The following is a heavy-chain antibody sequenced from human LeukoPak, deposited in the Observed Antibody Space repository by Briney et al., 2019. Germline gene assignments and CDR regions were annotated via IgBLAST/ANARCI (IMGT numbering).Heavy chain of an antibody. CDR3: ARDQVYCSSTSCYFDY. CDR2: ISAYNGNT. CDR1: GYTFTSYG. Sequence: ASVKVSRKASGYTFTSYGISWVRQAPGQGLEWMGWISAYNGNTNYAQKLQGRVTMTTDTSTSTAYMELRSLRSDDTAVYYCARDQVYCSSTSCYFDYWGQGTLVTVSS. D-gene: IGHD2-2*01. V-gene: IGHV1-18*01. J-gene: IGHJ4*02.